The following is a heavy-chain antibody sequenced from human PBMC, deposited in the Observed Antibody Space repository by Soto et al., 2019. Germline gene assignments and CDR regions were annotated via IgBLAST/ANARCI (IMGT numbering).Heavy chain of an antibody. CDR1: GYTFTSYY. Sequence: QVQLVQSGAEVKKPGASVKVSCKASGYTFTSYYMHWVRQAPGQGLEWMGIINPSGGSTSYAQKFXXXVTMTGDTSTXXVXRXXSSLRSEDTAVYYCATERTYGSGSYYYYYYYGMDVWGQGTTVTVSS. V-gene: IGHV1-46*01. CDR2: INPSGGST. J-gene: IGHJ6*02. D-gene: IGHD3-10*01. CDR3: ATERTYGSGSYYYYYYYGMDV.